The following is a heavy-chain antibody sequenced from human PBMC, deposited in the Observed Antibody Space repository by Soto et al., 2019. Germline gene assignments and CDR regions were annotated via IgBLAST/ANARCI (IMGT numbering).Heavy chain of an antibody. CDR3: ARGYEDIVVVVAATHWYFDL. CDR1: GFTFSSYG. D-gene: IGHD2-15*01. Sequence: QVQLVESGGGVVQPGRSLRLSCAASGFTFSSYGMHWVRQAPGKGLEWVAVLWYDGSNKYYADSVKGRFTISRDNSKNTLYLQMNSLSAEDTAVYYCARGYEDIVVVVAATHWYFDLWGRGTLVTVSS. V-gene: IGHV3-33*01. J-gene: IGHJ2*01. CDR2: LWYDGSNK.